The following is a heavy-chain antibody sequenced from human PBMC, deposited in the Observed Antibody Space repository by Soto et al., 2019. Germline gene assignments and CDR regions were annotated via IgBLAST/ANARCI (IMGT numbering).Heavy chain of an antibody. D-gene: IGHD3-10*01. Sequence: GGSLRLSCAASGFTFSSYWMSWVRQAPGKGLEWVGNIKQDGSEKYYMDSMKGRFTISRDNAKNSLYLQMNSLRAEDTAVYYCARRGLLWFGEFPLDAFDIWGQGTMVTVSS. CDR1: GFTFSSYW. CDR3: ARRGLLWFGEFPLDAFDI. CDR2: IKQDGSEK. J-gene: IGHJ3*02. V-gene: IGHV3-7*01.